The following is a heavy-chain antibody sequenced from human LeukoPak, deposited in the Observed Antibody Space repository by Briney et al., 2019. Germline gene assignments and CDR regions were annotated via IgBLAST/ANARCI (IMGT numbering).Heavy chain of an antibody. CDR1: GFIVSSNY. J-gene: IGHJ4*02. CDR3: ASTGSSGWADY. D-gene: IGHD6-19*01. V-gene: IGHV3-53*01. Sequence: GGSLRLSCAASGFIVSSNYMSRVRQAPGKGLEWVSVIYSGGSTYYADSAKGRFTLSRDNSKNTLYLQMNSLRAEDTAVYYCASTGSSGWADYWGQGTLVTVSP. CDR2: IYSGGST.